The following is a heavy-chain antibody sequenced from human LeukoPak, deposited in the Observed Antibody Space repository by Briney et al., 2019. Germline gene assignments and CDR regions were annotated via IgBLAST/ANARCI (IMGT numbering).Heavy chain of an antibody. CDR2: IIGSGGST. V-gene: IGHV3-23*01. CDR1: GFTFSSYA. Sequence: GGSLRLSCAASGFTFSSYAMSWVRQAPGKGLEWVSAIIGSGGSTYYADSVKVRITISRDNSKNTLYLQMNSLRAEDTAVYYCAKAGGSSSWYSELDYWGQGTLVTVSS. CDR3: AKAGGSSSWYSELDY. D-gene: IGHD6-13*01. J-gene: IGHJ4*02.